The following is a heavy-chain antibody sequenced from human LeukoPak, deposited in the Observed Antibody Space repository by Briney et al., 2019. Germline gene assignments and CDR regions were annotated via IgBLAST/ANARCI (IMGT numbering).Heavy chain of an antibody. CDR3: ARGRYGSGSYTPYYYYYGMDV. D-gene: IGHD3-10*01. Sequence: SEPLSLTCAVYGGSFSGYYWSWIRQPRGKGLEWIGEINHSGSTNYNPSLKSRVTISVDTSKNQFSLKLSSVTAADTAVYYCARGRYGSGSYTPYYYYYGMDVWGQGTTVTVSS. CDR2: INHSGST. CDR1: GGSFSGYY. V-gene: IGHV4-34*01. J-gene: IGHJ6*02.